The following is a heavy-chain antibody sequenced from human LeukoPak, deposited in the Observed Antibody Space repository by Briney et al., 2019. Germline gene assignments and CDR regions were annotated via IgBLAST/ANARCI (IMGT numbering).Heavy chain of an antibody. Sequence: GGSLRLSRAASGFTFSSCAMTWVRQAPGKGLVWVSTISGSGDSTYYADSVKGRFAISRDNSKNTLYLQMNSLRAEGTAVYYCAKGDTSGTIYQLFQHWGQGTLVTVSS. V-gene: IGHV3-23*01. CDR1: GFTFSSCA. CDR2: ISGSGDST. J-gene: IGHJ1*01. CDR3: AKGDTSGTIYQLFQH. D-gene: IGHD6-19*01.